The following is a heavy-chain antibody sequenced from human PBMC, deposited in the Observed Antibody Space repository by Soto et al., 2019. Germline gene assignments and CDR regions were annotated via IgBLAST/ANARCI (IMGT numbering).Heavy chain of an antibody. J-gene: IGHJ4*02. CDR3: AGDFSPNGGTPYY. D-gene: IGHD2-15*01. Sequence: EVQLVESGGGLVQPGGSLRLSCAASGFTFSSYSMNWVRQAPGKGLEWVSYISSSSSTIYYADSVKGRFTISRDNAKNSLYLQINSLRDEDTAVYYCAGDFSPNGGTPYYWGQGTLVTVSS. CDR1: GFTFSSYS. CDR2: ISSSSSTI. V-gene: IGHV3-48*02.